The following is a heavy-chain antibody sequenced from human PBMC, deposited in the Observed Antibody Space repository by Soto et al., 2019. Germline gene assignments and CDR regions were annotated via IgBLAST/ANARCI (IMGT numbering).Heavy chain of an antibody. CDR3: ARVPSYDSSGYNYYYYGMDV. D-gene: IGHD3-22*01. J-gene: IGHJ6*02. V-gene: IGHV1-46*01. CDR1: GYTFTSYY. CDR2: INPSGGST. Sequence: ASVKVSCKASGYTFTSYYMHWVRQAPGQGLEWMGIINPSGGSTSYAQKFQGRVTMTRDTSTSTVYMELSSLRSEDTAVYYCARVPSYDSSGYNYYYYGMDVWGQGTTVTVS.